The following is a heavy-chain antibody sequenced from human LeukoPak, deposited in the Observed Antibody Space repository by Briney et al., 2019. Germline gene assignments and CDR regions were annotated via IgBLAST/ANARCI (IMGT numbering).Heavy chain of an antibody. CDR3: ARFGDFLAFGDITTGYYGMDV. Sequence: ASVKVSCKASGYTFTSYGISWVRQAPGQGLEWMGWINPNSGGTNYAQKFQGWVTMTRELSISTAYMELRRLRSDDTAVYYCARFGDFLAFGDITTGYYGMDVWGQGTTVTVSS. CDR1: GYTFTSYG. J-gene: IGHJ6*02. D-gene: IGHD3-16*01. V-gene: IGHV1-2*04. CDR2: INPNSGGT.